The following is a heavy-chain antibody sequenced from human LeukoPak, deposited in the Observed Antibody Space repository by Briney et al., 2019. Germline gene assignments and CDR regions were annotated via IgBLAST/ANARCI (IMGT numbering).Heavy chain of an antibody. D-gene: IGHD3-3*01. J-gene: IGHJ4*02. CDR2: INHSGST. CDR3: ARSPVTTQFDY. Sequence: SETLSLTCAVYGGSFSGYYWSWIRQPPGKGLEWIGEINHSGSTNYNPSLKSRVTISVDTSKNQFSLKLSSVTAADTAVYYCARSPVTTQFDYWGQGTLVTVSS. CDR1: GGSFSGYY. V-gene: IGHV4-34*01.